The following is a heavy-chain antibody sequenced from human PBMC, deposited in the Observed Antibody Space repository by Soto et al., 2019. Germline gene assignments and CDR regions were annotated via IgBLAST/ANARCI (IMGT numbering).Heavy chain of an antibody. D-gene: IGHD2-15*01. Sequence: QITLKESGPTLVKPTQTLTLTCTFSGFSLSTSGVGVGWIRQPPGKALEWLALIYWDDDKRYSPSLKSRLTITKDPSKNQVVLTMTNMDPVDTATYYCAHSFYGYCSVGSCYSAYFQHWGQGTLVTVSS. CDR3: AHSFYGYCSVGSCYSAYFQH. CDR1: GFSLSTSGVG. CDR2: IYWDDDK. J-gene: IGHJ1*01. V-gene: IGHV2-5*02.